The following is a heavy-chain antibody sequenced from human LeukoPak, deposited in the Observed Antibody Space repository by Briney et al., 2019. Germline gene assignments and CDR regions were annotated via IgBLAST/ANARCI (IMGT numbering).Heavy chain of an antibody. V-gene: IGHV3-33*01. D-gene: IGHD5-12*01. CDR3: AREVTPSGYDLDY. J-gene: IGHJ4*02. Sequence: GGSLRLSCAASGFTFSSYVMHWVRQAPGKGLEWVAVIWYDGSNKYYADSVKGRFTISRDNSKNTLYLQMNSLRAEDTAVYYCAREVTPSGYDLDYWGQGTLVTVSS. CDR2: IWYDGSNK. CDR1: GFTFSSYV.